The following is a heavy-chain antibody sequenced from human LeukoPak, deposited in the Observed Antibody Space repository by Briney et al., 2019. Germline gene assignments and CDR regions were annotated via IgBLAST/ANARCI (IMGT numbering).Heavy chain of an antibody. Sequence: GGSLRLSCAASGFTFDDYAMHWVRQAPGKGLEWVSSISWNSGSIGYADSVKGRFTISRDNAKNSLYLQMNSLRAEDMALYCCAKGGSSWQAGAFDIWGQGTMVTVSS. CDR1: GFTFDDYA. CDR3: AKGGSSWQAGAFDI. D-gene: IGHD6-13*01. CDR2: ISWNSGSI. V-gene: IGHV3-9*03. J-gene: IGHJ3*02.